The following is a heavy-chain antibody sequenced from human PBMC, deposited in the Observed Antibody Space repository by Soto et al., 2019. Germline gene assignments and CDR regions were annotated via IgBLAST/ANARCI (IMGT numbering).Heavy chain of an antibody. CDR3: ARYRYGSEFDY. D-gene: IGHD5-18*01. CDR1: GFTFSTYS. V-gene: IGHV3-48*01. CDR2: ISSGSTTI. J-gene: IGHJ4*02. Sequence: GGSLRLSCAASGFTFSTYSMIWVRQAPGKGLEWVSYISSGSTTIYYADSVKGRFTISRDNAKNSLYLQMNSLRAEDTAVYYCARYRYGSEFDYWGQGTLVTVSS.